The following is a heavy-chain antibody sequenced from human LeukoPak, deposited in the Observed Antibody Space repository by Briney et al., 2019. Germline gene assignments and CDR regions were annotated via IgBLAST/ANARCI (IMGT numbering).Heavy chain of an antibody. J-gene: IGHJ4*02. CDR2: ISCDGSNK. CDR3: ARVALRGIAAAPADY. CDR1: GFTFSSYA. V-gene: IGHV3-30-3*01. Sequence: GGSLRLSCAASGFTFSSYAMHWVRQAPGKGLEWVAVISCDGSNKYYADSVKGRFTISRDNSKNTLYLQMNSLRAEDTAGYYCARVALRGIAAAPADYWGQGTLVTVSS. D-gene: IGHD6-13*01.